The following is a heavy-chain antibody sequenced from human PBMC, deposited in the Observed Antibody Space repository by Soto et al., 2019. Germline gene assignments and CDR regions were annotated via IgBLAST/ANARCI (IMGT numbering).Heavy chain of an antibody. CDR3: ARDPPDFNSGFDY. V-gene: IGHV6-1*01. J-gene: IGHJ4*02. CDR2: AYYRSRWHY. Sequence: PSQTLSLTCAISGDIVSNNGATWNWIRQSPSRGLEWLGRAYYRSRWHYDYATSVRSRITINPDTSKNQFSLQLNSVTPEDTAVYYCARDPPDFNSGFDYWGQGTLVTVSS. D-gene: IGHD1-26*01. CDR1: GDIVSNNGAT.